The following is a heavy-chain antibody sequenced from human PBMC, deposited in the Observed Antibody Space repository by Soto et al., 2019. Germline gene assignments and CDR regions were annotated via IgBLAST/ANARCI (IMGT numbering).Heavy chain of an antibody. V-gene: IGHV1-58*01. Sequence: SVKVSCKASGFTFTSSAVQWVRQARGQRLEWIGWVVVGSGNTNYAQKFQERVTITRDMSTSTAYMELSSLRSEDTAVYYCAAPRRGYYYDYGMDVWGQGTTVTVSS. J-gene: IGHJ6*02. CDR1: GFTFTSSA. CDR3: AAPRRGYYYDYGMDV. CDR2: VVVGSGNT.